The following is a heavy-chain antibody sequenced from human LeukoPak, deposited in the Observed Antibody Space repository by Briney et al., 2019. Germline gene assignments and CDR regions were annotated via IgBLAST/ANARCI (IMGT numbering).Heavy chain of an antibody. CDR1: GGSISSYY. CDR2: IYYSGGT. J-gene: IGHJ4*02. Sequence: SETLSLTCTVSGGSISSYYWSWIRQHPGKGLEWIGYIYYSGGTYYNPSLKSRVTISVDTSKNQFSLKLNSVTAADTAVYYCARVLGDSYYFDYWGQGTLVTVSS. V-gene: IGHV4-59*06. D-gene: IGHD4-17*01. CDR3: ARVLGDSYYFDY.